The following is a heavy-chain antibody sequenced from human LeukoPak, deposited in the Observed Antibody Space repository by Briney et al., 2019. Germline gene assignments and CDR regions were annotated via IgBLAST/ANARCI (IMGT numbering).Heavy chain of an antibody. D-gene: IGHD5-24*01. CDR2: INTDGSST. CDR3: ARDSGDGSTSFDN. V-gene: IGHV3-74*01. CDR1: GFTFSSYW. J-gene: IGHJ4*02. Sequence: GGSLRLSCAVSGFTFSSYWMHWVRQAPGKGLVWVSRINTDGSSTTYADSVKGRFTISRDNAKNTLYLQMNSLGAEDTAVYYCARDSGDGSTSFDNWGQGTLVTVSS.